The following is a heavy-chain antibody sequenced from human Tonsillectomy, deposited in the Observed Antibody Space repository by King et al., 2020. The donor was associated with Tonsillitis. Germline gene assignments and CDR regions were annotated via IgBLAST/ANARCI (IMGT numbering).Heavy chain of an antibody. Sequence: VQLVESGAEVKKPGESLKISCKCSGYSFTNYWIGWVRQMPGKGLEWMGIIYPGDSDTRYSPSFQGQVTISADKSISTANLKWSSRKASDTGMYYCARLPPYGSGSDFNPFDYWGQGTLVTVSA. CDR2: IYPGDSDT. V-gene: IGHV5-51*01. D-gene: IGHD3-10*01. J-gene: IGHJ4*02. CDR1: GYSFTNYW. CDR3: ARLPPYGSGSDFNPFDY.